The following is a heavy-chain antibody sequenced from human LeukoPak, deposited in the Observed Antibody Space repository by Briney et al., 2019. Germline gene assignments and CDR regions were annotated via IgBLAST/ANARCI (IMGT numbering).Heavy chain of an antibody. Sequence: GRSLRLSCAASGFTFSSYGMHWVRQAPGKGLEWVAVISYDGSNKYYADSVKGRFTTSRDNAKNSLSLQLNSLRVEDTAVYYCARGHYDVLAASYKWTPDYWGQGTLVTVSS. V-gene: IGHV3-30*03. CDR2: ISYDGSNK. J-gene: IGHJ4*02. CDR3: ARGHYDVLAASYKWTPDY. D-gene: IGHD3-9*01. CDR1: GFTFSSYG.